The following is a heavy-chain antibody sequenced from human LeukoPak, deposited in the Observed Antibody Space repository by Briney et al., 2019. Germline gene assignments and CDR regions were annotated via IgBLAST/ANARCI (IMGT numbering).Heavy chain of an antibody. CDR3: ARGSGHSYYYYVDV. J-gene: IGHJ6*03. Sequence: GASVKVSCKASGYTFTSYGISWVRQAPGQGLEWMGGIIPIFGTANYAQKFQGRVTITTDESTSTAYMELSSLRSEDTAVYYCARGSGHSYYYYVDVWGKGTTVTVSS. CDR2: IIPIFGTA. V-gene: IGHV1-69*05. CDR1: GYTFTSYG. D-gene: IGHD6-19*01.